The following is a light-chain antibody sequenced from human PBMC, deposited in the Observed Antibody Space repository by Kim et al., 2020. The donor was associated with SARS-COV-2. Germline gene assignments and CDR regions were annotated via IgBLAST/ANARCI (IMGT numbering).Light chain of an antibody. CDR2: DVS. V-gene: IGLV2-14*03. CDR3: SSDTSSSTHVV. J-gene: IGLJ2*01. Sequence: QSALTQPASVSGSPGQSITISCTGTSSDVGGYNYVSWYQQHPGKAPKLMIYDVSNRPSGVSNRFSGSKSGNTASLTISGLQAEDEADYYCSSDTSSSTHVVFSGGTQLTVL. CDR1: SSDVGGYNY.